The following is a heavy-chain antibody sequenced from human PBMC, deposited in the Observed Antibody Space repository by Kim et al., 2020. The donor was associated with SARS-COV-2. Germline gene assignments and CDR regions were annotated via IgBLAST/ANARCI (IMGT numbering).Heavy chain of an antibody. J-gene: IGHJ4*02. D-gene: IGHD6-19*01. Sequence: GNTKYSQKFQGRVPITRDTSASTAYMELSSLRSEDTAVYYCAWLAHSFDYWGQGTLVTVSS. CDR2: GNT. V-gene: IGHV1-3*01. CDR3: AWLAHSFDY.